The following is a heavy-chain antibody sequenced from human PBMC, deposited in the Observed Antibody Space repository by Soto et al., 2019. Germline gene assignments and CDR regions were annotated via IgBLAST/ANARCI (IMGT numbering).Heavy chain of an antibody. CDR3: ARAYYDFWTSYHYGMDV. J-gene: IGHJ6*02. D-gene: IGHD3-3*01. Sequence: QLQLQESGSGLVKPSQTLSLTCAVSGVSISSDGYSWSWIRQPPGKGLEWIGFIYQSGSTYYNPSLRSGGTMSVTRSKTQFTLMLTSVTAADTAVYYCARAYYDFWTSYHYGMDVWGQGTTVTVSS. CDR2: IYQSGST. CDR1: GVSISSDGYS. V-gene: IGHV4-30-2*01.